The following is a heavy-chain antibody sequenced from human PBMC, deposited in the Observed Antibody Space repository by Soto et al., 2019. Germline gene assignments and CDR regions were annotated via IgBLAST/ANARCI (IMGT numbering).Heavy chain of an antibody. D-gene: IGHD3-22*01. CDR2: ISYDGSNK. Sequence: QVQLVESGGGVVQPGRSLRLSCAASGFTFSSYAMHWVRQAPGKGLEWVAVISYDGSNKYYADSVKGRFTISRDNSKKTLYLEMNRPRTGDPAVVYCGRGGGDSCYYLTRYYFDYRGPGTPVTVSS. V-gene: IGHV3-30*14. CDR3: GRGGGDSCYYLTRYYFDY. CDR1: GFTFSSYA. J-gene: IGHJ4*03.